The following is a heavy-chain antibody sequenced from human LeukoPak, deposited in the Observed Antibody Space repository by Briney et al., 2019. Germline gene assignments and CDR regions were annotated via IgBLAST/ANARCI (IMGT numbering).Heavy chain of an antibody. CDR2: INSDGSST. V-gene: IGHV3-74*01. CDR1: ALTFSSYW. Sequence: GGSLRLSCAASALTFSSYWMHWVRQAPGKGLVGVSRINSDGSSTSYADSVKGRFSISRDNAKNTLYLQMNSLRAEDTAVYYCARGYCSSTSCYEEDAFDIWGQGTMVTVSS. CDR3: ARGYCSSTSCYEEDAFDI. D-gene: IGHD2-2*01. J-gene: IGHJ3*02.